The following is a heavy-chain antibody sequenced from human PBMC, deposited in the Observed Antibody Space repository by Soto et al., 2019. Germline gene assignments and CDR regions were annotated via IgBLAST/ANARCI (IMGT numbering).Heavy chain of an antibody. J-gene: IGHJ5*02. CDR1: GGSISSYY. D-gene: IGHD3-22*01. Sequence: ETLSLTCTVSGGSISSYYWSWIRQPAGKGLEWIGRIYTSGSTNYNPSLKSRVTMSVDTSKNQFSLKLSSVTAADTAVYYCARDLSYYDSSGYSNWFDPWGQGTLVTVSS. CDR2: IYTSGST. CDR3: ARDLSYYDSSGYSNWFDP. V-gene: IGHV4-4*07.